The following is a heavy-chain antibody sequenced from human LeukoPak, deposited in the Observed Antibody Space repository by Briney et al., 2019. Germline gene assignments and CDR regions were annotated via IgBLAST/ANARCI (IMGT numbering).Heavy chain of an antibody. CDR3: ARHVTWGGGSSGWWVDY. J-gene: IGHJ4*02. Sequence: SETLSLTCTVSGGSISSSSYYWGWIRQPPGKGLEWIGSIYYGGSTYYNPSLKSRVTISVDTSKNQFSLKLSSVTAADTAVYYCARHVTWGGGSSGWWVDYWGQGTLVTVSS. V-gene: IGHV4-39*01. D-gene: IGHD6-19*01. CDR1: GGSISSSSYY. CDR2: IYYGGST.